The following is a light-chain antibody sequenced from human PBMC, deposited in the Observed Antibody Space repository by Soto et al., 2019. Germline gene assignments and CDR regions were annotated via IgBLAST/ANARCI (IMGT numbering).Light chain of an antibody. V-gene: IGLV2-14*01. CDR2: DVS. Sequence: QSVLTQPASVSGSPGQSITISCTGTSSDVCGYNYVSWYQQHPGKAPKLMIYDVSNRPSGLSNRFSGSKSGNTASLTISGLQAEDEADYYCSSYTSSSTRVFGTGTKVTVL. CDR3: SSYTSSSTRV. J-gene: IGLJ1*01. CDR1: SSDVCGYNY.